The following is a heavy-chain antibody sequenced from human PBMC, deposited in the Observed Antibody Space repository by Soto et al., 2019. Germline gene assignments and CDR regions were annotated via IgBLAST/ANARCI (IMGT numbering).Heavy chain of an antibody. CDR3: ASGEGYYYYYGMDV. CDR2: IYYSGST. CDR1: GGSISSYY. D-gene: IGHD3-10*01. V-gene: IGHV4-59*01. Sequence: SETLSLTCTVSGGSISSYYWSWIRQPPGKGLEWIGYIYYSGSTNYNPSLKSRVTISVDTSKNQFSLKLSSVTAADTAVYYCASGEGYYYYYGMDVWGQGTTVTVSS. J-gene: IGHJ6*02.